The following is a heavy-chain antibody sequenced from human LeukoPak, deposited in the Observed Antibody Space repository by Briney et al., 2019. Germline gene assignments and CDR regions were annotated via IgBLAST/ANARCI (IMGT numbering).Heavy chain of an antibody. D-gene: IGHD3-10*01. CDR2: INSDGSST. V-gene: IGHV3-74*01. J-gene: IGHJ6*02. CDR1: GFTFSNYW. CDR3: ARDYGRSRDYGMDV. Sequence: GGSLRLSCAASGFTFSNYWMHWVRQAPGKGLVWVSRINSDGSSTSYADSVKGRFTISRDNAKNTLYLQMNSLRVEDMAVYYCARDYGRSRDYGMDVWGPGTTVTVSS.